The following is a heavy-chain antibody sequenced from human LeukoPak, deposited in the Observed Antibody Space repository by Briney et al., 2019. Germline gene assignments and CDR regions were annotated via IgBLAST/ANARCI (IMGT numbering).Heavy chain of an antibody. J-gene: IGHJ4*02. V-gene: IGHV4-34*01. CDR2: INHSGST. D-gene: IGHD5-12*01. CDR1: GGSFSGYY. CDR3: ARGGYSGYDGLDY. Sequence: SETLSLTCAVYGGSFSGYYWSWIRQPPGKGLEWIGEINHSGSTNYNPSLKSRVTISVDTSKNQFSLKLSSVTAADTAVYYCARGGYSGYDGLDYWGQGTLVTVSS.